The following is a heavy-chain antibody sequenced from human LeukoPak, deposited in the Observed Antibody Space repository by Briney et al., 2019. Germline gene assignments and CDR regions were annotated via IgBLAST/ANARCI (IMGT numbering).Heavy chain of an antibody. D-gene: IGHD3-16*01. CDR2: MRDRTKNYAT. Sequence: GGSLRLSCAASGFGFQGSAVHWVRQSSGRGLEWVGCMRDRTKNYATKYAASMRGRFTITRDDSNNTATLHMSTLRIEDSAVYFCIRHLEYVAPDSWGRGPLVTVS. J-gene: IGHJ4*02. CDR1: GFGFQGSA. V-gene: IGHV3-73*01. CDR3: IRHLEYVAPDS.